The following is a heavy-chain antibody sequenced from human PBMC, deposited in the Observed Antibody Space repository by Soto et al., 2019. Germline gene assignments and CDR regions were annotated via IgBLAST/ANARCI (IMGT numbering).Heavy chain of an antibody. Sequence: SETLSLTCTVSGGSISSGGYYWSWIRQHPGKGLEWIGYIYYSGSTYYNPSLKSRVTISVDTSKNPFSLKLSSVTAADTAVYYCSRRWGRTYDYWGQGTLVTVSS. CDR1: GGSISSGGYY. CDR3: SRRWGRTYDY. J-gene: IGHJ4*02. D-gene: IGHD7-27*01. V-gene: IGHV4-31*03. CDR2: IYYSGST.